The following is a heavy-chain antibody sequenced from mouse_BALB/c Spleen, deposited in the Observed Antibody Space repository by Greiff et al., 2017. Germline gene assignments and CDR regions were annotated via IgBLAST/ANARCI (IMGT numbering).Heavy chain of an antibody. CDR3: VRDDGYYAMDY. J-gene: IGHJ4*01. D-gene: IGHD2-3*01. Sequence: QVQLQQSGPSLVQPSQSLSITCTVSGFSLTSYDISWIRQPPGKGLEWLGVIWTGGGTNYNSAFMSRLSISKDNSKSQVFLKMNSLQTDDTAIYYCVRDDGYYAMDYWGQGTSVTVSS. CDR2: IWTGGGT. CDR1: GFSLTSYD. V-gene: IGHV2-9-2*01.